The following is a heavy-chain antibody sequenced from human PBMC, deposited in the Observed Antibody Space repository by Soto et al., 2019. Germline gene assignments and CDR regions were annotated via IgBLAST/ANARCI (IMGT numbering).Heavy chain of an antibody. CDR1: GYNFTMYA. V-gene: IGHV1-3*04. Sequence: QVQLVQSGAEVKKPGASVKVSCKASGYNFTMYAMIWVRQAPGQRPERMGWINTGNGNTKYSPKLQGRVTITRDTSASTAYMELSSLKSEDTAVYYCARGERLYYAYYGMDVWGQGSTVTVSS. D-gene: IGHD2-21*01. CDR2: INTGNGNT. CDR3: ARGERLYYAYYGMDV. J-gene: IGHJ6*02.